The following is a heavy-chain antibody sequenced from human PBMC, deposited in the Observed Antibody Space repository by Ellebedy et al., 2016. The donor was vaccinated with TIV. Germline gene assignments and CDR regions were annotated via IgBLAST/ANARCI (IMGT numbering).Heavy chain of an antibody. CDR3: AKAVERGALDI. V-gene: IGHV3-9*03. CDR2: ISWNSGVI. Sequence: SLKISCEASGFTFDDYAMHWVRQAPAKGLEWVSGISWNSGVIEYADSVKGRFTISRDNAKNSVFLQMNSLRVEDMALYYCAKAVERGALDIWGQGTVATVSP. D-gene: IGHD1-26*01. J-gene: IGHJ3*02. CDR1: GFTFDDYA.